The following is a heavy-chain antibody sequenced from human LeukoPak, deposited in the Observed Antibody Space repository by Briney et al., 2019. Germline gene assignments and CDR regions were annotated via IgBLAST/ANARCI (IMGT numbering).Heavy chain of an antibody. CDR2: IKQDGSDK. Sequence: GGSLRLSCLDSGFSFSSYWMSWDRQAPGRGLEWVANIKQDGSDKQYVDSVKGRFTISRDNGKNSLYLQMNSLRAEDTAVYFCASGPRWVGAAWAHSFDIWGQGTTVTVSS. CDR3: ASGPRWVGAAWAHSFDI. CDR1: GFSFSSYW. J-gene: IGHJ3*02. V-gene: IGHV3-7*01. D-gene: IGHD2-15*01.